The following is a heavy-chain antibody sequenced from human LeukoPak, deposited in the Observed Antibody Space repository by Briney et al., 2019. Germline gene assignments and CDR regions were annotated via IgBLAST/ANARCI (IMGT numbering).Heavy chain of an antibody. CDR3: ARGYDSSGYYPPSPGGAFDI. Sequence: PSETLSLTCTVSGGSISSSSYYWGWIRQPPGKGLEWIGSIYYSGSTYYNPFLKSRVTISVDTSKNQFSLKLSSVTAADTAVYYCARGYDSSGYYPPSPGGAFDIWGQGTMVTVSS. V-gene: IGHV4-39*07. D-gene: IGHD3-22*01. J-gene: IGHJ3*02. CDR2: IYYSGST. CDR1: GGSISSSSYY.